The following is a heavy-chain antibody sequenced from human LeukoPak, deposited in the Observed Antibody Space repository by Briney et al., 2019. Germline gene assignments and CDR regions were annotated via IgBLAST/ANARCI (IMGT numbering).Heavy chain of an antibody. V-gene: IGHV4-59*02. CDR2: IYSSGNT. CDR3: ARGGYYGSGNDFRFDP. J-gene: IGHJ5*02. Sequence: SETLSLTCTVSGGSVSGYYWTWIPQPPGKGLEWIGYIYSSGNTQYNPSLKSRVTISVHTSENQFSLNLSSVTAADTAVYYCARGGYYGSGNDFRFDPWGQGTLVTVSS. CDR1: GGSVSGYY. D-gene: IGHD3-10*01.